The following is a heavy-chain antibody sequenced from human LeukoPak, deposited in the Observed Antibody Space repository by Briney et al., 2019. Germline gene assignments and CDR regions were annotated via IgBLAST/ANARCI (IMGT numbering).Heavy chain of an antibody. CDR3: AAAPIRRGEGGEHYKYGMDV. J-gene: IGHJ6*02. CDR2: IYHNGTP. V-gene: IGHV4-4*03. Sequence: PGTLSLTSAVSVGSTNRGNWWSWFRQSPGKGLDWIGVIYHNGTPNYTPSPKSQVTISSDTLNNHSPLKITSVPAADTAVYYCAAAPIRRGEGGEHYKYGMDVWGQGTTVIVSS. CDR1: VGSTNRGNW. D-gene: IGHD2-15*01.